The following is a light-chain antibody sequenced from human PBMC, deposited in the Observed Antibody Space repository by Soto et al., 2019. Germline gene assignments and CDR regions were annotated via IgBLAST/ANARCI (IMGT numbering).Light chain of an antibody. J-gene: IGKJ4*01. CDR3: QQYFAYRLT. V-gene: IGKV1-5*01. CDR1: QSISSW. CDR2: DVS. Sequence: DIQMTQSPSTLSASVGDRVTITCRASQSISSWLAWYQQKPGKAPKLLIYDVSTLESGVPSRFSGSGSGTEFTLTIRSLQPDDFATYYCQQYFAYRLTFGGGTKVDIK.